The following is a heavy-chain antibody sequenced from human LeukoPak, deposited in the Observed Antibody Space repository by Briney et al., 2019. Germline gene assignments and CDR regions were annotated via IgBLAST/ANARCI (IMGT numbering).Heavy chain of an antibody. J-gene: IGHJ4*02. CDR1: GGSISSSNW. CDR2: IYHSGST. D-gene: IGHD4-17*01. CDR3: ATPGRYGDYVWDY. Sequence: SEPLSLTCAVSGGSISSSNWWSWVRQPPGKGLEWIGEIYHSGSTNYNPSLKSRVTISVDKSKNQFSLKLSSVTAADTAVYYCATPGRYGDYVWDYWGQGTLVTVSS. V-gene: IGHV4-4*02.